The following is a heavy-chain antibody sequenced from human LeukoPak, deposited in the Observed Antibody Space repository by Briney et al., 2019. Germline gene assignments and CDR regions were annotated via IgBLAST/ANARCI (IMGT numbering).Heavy chain of an antibody. CDR3: VMLFAP. V-gene: IGHV3-21*01. J-gene: IGHJ5*02. Sequence: GGSLRLSCAASGFSFNSNVMSWVRQAPGKALEWVASISGSGEYTYYADSVKGRFSISRDNAQQSLYPQMNSLRADDTALYYCVMLFAPWGRGTLVTVSS. CDR2: ISGSGEYT. CDR1: GFSFNSNV.